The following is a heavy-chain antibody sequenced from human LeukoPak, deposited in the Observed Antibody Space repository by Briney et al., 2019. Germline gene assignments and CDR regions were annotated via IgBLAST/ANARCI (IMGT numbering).Heavy chain of an antibody. CDR2: INPNNGGT. D-gene: IGHD1-26*01. J-gene: IGHJ4*02. V-gene: IGHV1-2*02. CDR1: GYTFTDHY. CDR3: AGGIASYSSSYFDY. Sequence: ASVKVSCKASGYTFTDHYIHWVRQAPGQGLEWMGWINPNNGGTNYAQKFQGRVTMTRDTSIGTAYMELSRLRSDDTAVCYCAGGIASYSSSYFDYWGQGALVTVSS.